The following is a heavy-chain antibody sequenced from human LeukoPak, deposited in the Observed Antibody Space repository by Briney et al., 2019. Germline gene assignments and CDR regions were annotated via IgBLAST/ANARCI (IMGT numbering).Heavy chain of an antibody. CDR3: AKPLFFQRETPFDY. J-gene: IGHJ4*02. CDR2: ISSSGGST. D-gene: IGHD3-10*02. V-gene: IGHV3-23*01. Sequence: GGSLRLSCAASGFTFSSYAMSWVRQAPGKGLEWVSAISSSGGSTYYADSVKGRFTISRDNPKNTLYLQMNSLRAEDTAVYYCAKPLFFQRETPFDYWGQGTLVTVSS. CDR1: GFTFSSYA.